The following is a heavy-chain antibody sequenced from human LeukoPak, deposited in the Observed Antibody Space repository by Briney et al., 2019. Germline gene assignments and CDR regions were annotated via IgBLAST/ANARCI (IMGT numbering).Heavy chain of an antibody. Sequence: GGSLRLSCAASGFTFSSYWMSWVRQAPGKGLEWVANIKQDGSEKYYVDSVKGRFTISRDNAKNSLYLQMNSLRAEDTAVYYCAKDIYRGYCSSTSCYAPPYDAFDIWGQGTMVTVSS. CDR2: IKQDGSEK. D-gene: IGHD2-2*01. V-gene: IGHV3-7*03. CDR1: GFTFSSYW. J-gene: IGHJ3*02. CDR3: AKDIYRGYCSSTSCYAPPYDAFDI.